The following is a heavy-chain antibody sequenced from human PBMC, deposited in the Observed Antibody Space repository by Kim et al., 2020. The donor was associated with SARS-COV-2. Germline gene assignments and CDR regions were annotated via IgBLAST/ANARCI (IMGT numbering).Heavy chain of an antibody. Sequence: QKFQDRVTRTRDTSASTAFMEMSSLRSEDTAVYYCARASYGSGSMYAFDIWGQGTMVTVSS. V-gene: IGHV1-3*01. J-gene: IGHJ3*02. D-gene: IGHD3-10*01. CDR3: ARASYGSGSMYAFDI.